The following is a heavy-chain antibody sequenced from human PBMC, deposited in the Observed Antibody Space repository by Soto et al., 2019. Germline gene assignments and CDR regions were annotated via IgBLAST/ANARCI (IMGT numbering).Heavy chain of an antibody. V-gene: IGHV3-66*01. D-gene: IGHD6-13*01. CDR2: IYTSGTT. CDR1: GFTVSGDS. J-gene: IGHJ4*02. CDR3: ARGSWYSRD. Sequence: GGSLRLSCAVSGFTVSGDSIMWVRQAPGKGLEWVAVIYTSGTTYYADSVKERFNISRDSSKDTLFLQMNNLKAEDTAVYFCARGSWYSRDWGQGALVTVSA.